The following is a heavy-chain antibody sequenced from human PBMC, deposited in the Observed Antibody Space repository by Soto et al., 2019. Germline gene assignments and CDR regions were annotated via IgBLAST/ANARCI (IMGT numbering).Heavy chain of an antibody. CDR3: AKVSGSFFHYYYYGMDV. D-gene: IGHD2-15*01. CDR1: GFTFSSYA. J-gene: IGHJ6*02. CDR2: ISYDGSNK. Sequence: GGSLRLSCAASGFTFSSYAMHWVRQAPGKGLEWVAVISYDGSNKYYADSVKGRFTISRDNSKNTLYLQMNSLRAEDTAVYYCAKVSGSFFHYYYYGMDVWGQGTTVTVSS. V-gene: IGHV3-30-3*01.